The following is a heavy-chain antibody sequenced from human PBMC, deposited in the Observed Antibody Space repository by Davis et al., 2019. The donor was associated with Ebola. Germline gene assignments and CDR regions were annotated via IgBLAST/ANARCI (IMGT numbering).Heavy chain of an antibody. CDR1: GGSISSGDYY. CDR3: ARGQRYYGSGRWNY. J-gene: IGHJ4*02. V-gene: IGHV4-30-4*01. Sequence: SETLSLTCTVSGGSISSGDYYWSWIRQPPGKGLEWIGYIYYSGSTYYNPSLKSRVTISVDTSKNQFSLKLSSVTAADTAVYYCARGQRYYGSGRWNYWDQGTLVTVSS. D-gene: IGHD3-10*01. CDR2: IYYSGST.